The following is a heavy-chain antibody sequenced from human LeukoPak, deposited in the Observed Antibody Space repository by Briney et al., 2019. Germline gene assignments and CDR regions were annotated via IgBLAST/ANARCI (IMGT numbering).Heavy chain of an antibody. D-gene: IGHD2-2*01. J-gene: IGHJ4*02. V-gene: IGHV6-1*01. CDR1: GDSVSSNSAA. CDR2: TYYRSKWYN. CDR3: ARAGCSSTSCQGDFDY. Sequence: SQTLSLTCAISGDSVSSNSAAWNWIRQSPSRGLEWLGRTYYRSKWYNDYAVSVKSRITINPDTSKNQFSLQLNSVTPEDTAVYYCARAGCSSTSCQGDFDYWGQRTLVTVSS.